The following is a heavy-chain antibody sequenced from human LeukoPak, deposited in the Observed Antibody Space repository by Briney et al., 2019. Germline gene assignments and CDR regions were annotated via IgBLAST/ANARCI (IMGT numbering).Heavy chain of an antibody. CDR1: GGTFSSYA. J-gene: IGHJ3*02. CDR3: ARGGDFYDSSGYYDDAFDI. D-gene: IGHD3-22*01. V-gene: IGHV1-2*02. CDR2: INPNSGGT. Sequence: ASVKVSCKASGGTFSSYAISWVRQAPGQGLEWMGWINPNSGGTNYAQKFQGRVTMTRDMSITTAYMELTRLRSDDTAVYYCARGGDFYDSSGYYDDAFDIWGRGTMVIVSS.